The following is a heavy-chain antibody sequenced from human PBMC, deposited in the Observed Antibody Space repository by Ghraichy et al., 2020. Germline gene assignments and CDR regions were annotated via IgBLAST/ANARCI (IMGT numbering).Heavy chain of an antibody. V-gene: IGHV3-21*06. CDR3: ARGGPYYDLLSGLITSVDYFDK. J-gene: IGHJ4*02. D-gene: IGHD3-3*01. CDR1: GFTLHNYN. Sequence: GGSLRLSCAVSGFTLHNYNMNWVRQAPGKGLEWVSSISSGGRSITYADSVKGRFTISRDYINNLVHLQMSNLRAEDTAIYYCARGGPYYDLLSGLITSVDYFDKWGQGTLVSVSS. CDR2: ISSGGRSI.